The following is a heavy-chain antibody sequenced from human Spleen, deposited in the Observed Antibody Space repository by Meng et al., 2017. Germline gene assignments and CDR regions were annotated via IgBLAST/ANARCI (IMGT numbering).Heavy chain of an antibody. CDR1: GGIFSNYV. CDR3: ARADSEYYFDY. Sequence: SVKVSCKAPGGIFSNYVIGWVRQAPGQGLGWMGGINIVFGTTDYAQKFQGRFTITTDESTSTVYMELTRLTSEDTAVYYCARADSEYYFDYWGQGTLVTVSS. D-gene: IGHD2-21*01. CDR2: INIVFGTT. J-gene: IGHJ4*02. V-gene: IGHV1-69*05.